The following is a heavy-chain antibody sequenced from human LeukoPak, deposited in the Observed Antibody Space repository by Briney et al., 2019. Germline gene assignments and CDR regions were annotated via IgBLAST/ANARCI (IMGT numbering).Heavy chain of an antibody. V-gene: IGHV3-21*01. CDR2: ISSSSSYI. CDR3: ATVAGPRLYFDY. J-gene: IGHJ4*02. Sequence: GGSLRLSCAASGFTFSSYSMNWVRQAPGKGLEWVSSISSSSSYIYYADSVKGRFTISRDNAENSLYLQMNSLRAEDTAVYYCATVAGPRLYFDYWGQGTLVTVSS. CDR1: GFTFSSYS.